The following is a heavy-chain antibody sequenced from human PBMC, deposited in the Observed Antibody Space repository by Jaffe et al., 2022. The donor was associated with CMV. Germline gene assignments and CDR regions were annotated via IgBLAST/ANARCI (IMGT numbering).Heavy chain of an antibody. CDR3: ARLMPFDDYGDDY. CDR2: IWYDGSNK. V-gene: IGHV3-33*01. CDR1: GFTFSSYG. D-gene: IGHD4-17*01. Sequence: QVQLVESGGGVVQPGRSLRLSCAASGFTFSSYGMHWVRQAPGKGLEWVAVIWYDGSNKYYADSVKGRFTISRDNSKNTLYLQMNSLRAEDTAVYYCARLMPFDDYGDDYWGQGTLVTVSS. J-gene: IGHJ4*02.